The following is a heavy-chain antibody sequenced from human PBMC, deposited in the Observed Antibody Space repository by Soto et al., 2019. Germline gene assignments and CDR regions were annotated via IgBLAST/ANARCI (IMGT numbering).Heavy chain of an antibody. CDR2: IYASGRT. J-gene: IGHJ2*01. D-gene: IGHD3-9*01. CDR3: ARHFDVDPSLDHYYFDL. Sequence: PSETLSLTCTVSGVSITPYFWSWIRQPAGEAPEWLGHIYASGRTTYNPSLKSRVTMFVSQTQVSLRLTSVTAADTAVYYCARHFDVDPSLDHYYFDLWGRGAQVTVSS. V-gene: IGHV4-4*07. CDR1: GVSITPYF.